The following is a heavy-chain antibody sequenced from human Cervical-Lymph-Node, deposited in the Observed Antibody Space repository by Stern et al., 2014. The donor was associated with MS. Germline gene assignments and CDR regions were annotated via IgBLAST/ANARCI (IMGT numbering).Heavy chain of an antibody. J-gene: IGHJ6*02. CDR2: LIPVSGNT. Sequence: VQLVESGAEVKKPGSSVRLSCKASGDTFTYRYMHWVRQAPGQAFEWMGWLIPVSGNTDYAPKFQGRVTITKDASYTTAHMELRSLTSEDTAIYYCVAGSRGMDVWGQGTTVTVSS. CDR3: VAGSRGMDV. V-gene: IGHV1-45*02. CDR1: GDTFTYRY.